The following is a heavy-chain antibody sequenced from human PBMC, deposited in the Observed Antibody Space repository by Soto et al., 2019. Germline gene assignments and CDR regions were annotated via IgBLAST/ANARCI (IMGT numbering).Heavy chain of an antibody. V-gene: IGHV1-8*01. CDR3: ARESGYSSGYDAFDI. J-gene: IGHJ3*02. D-gene: IGHD6-19*01. CDR2: MNPNSGNT. CDR1: GYTFTSYD. Sequence: ASVKVSCKASGYTFTSYDINWVRQATGQGLEWMGWMNPNSGNTGYAQKFQGRVTMTRDTSISTAYMELSRLRSDDTAVYYCARESGYSSGYDAFDIWGQGTMVTVSS.